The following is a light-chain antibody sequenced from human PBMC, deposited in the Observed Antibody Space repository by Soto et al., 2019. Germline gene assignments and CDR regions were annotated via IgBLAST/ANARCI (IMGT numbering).Light chain of an antibody. J-gene: IGKJ4*01. Sequence: DIQRTQSPSSLSASVGDRVTITCPASQDISNYLNWYQQKPGKAPKLLIYDASNLEAGVPSRFSGSGSGTDFTFTISTLQPEDIATYYFQQYDTLPLTFGGGTKVEIK. V-gene: IGKV1-33*01. CDR2: DAS. CDR1: QDISNY. CDR3: QQYDTLPLT.